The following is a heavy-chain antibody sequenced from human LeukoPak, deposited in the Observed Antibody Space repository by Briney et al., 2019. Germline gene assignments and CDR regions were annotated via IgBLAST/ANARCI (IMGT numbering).Heavy chain of an antibody. J-gene: IGHJ6*03. CDR2: IYYSGST. Sequence: SETLSLTCTVSGGSISSSSYYWGWIRQPPGKGLEWIGSIYYSGSTYYNPSLKSRVTISVDTSKNQFSLKLSSVTAADTAVYYCARVDASYYYYMDVWGKGTTVTISS. CDR3: ARVDASYYYYMDV. V-gene: IGHV4-39*07. CDR1: GGSISSSSYY.